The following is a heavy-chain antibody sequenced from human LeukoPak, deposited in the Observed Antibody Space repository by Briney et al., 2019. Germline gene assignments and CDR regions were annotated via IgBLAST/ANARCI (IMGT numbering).Heavy chain of an antibody. CDR3: ASIAGGSGSYLSY. V-gene: IGHV4-34*01. CDR1: GGSFSGYY. J-gene: IGHJ4*02. CDR2: INHSGST. D-gene: IGHD3-10*01. Sequence: PSETLSLTCAVYGGSFSGYYWSWIRQPPGKGLEWIGEINHSGSTNYNPSLKSRVTISVDTSKNQFSLKLSSVTAADTAVYYCASIAGGSGSYLSYWGQGTLVTVSS.